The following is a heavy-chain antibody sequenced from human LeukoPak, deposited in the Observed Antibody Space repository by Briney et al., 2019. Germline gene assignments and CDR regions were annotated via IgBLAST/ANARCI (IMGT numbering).Heavy chain of an antibody. V-gene: IGHV4-31*03. Sequence: PSETLSLTCTVSGGSISSGGYYWSWIRQHPGKGLEWIGYIYYSGSTYYNPSLKSRVTISVDTSKNQFSLKLSSVTAADTAVYYCARELGIAAAGLTRYFDYWGQGTLVTVSS. CDR3: ARELGIAAAGLTRYFDY. CDR1: GGSISSGGYY. D-gene: IGHD6-13*01. CDR2: IYYSGST. J-gene: IGHJ4*02.